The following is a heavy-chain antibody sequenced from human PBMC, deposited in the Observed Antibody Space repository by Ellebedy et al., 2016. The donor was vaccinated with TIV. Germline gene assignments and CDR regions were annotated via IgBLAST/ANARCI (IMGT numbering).Heavy chain of an antibody. CDR3: ARDHGRVLTGYYKRYYGMDV. J-gene: IGHJ6*02. CDR1: GGSISSYY. CDR2: INHSGST. Sequence: MPSETLSLTCTVSGGSISSYYWSWIRQPPGKGLEWIGEINHSGSTNYNPSLKSRVTISVDTSKNQFSLKLSSVTAADTAVYYCARDHGRVLTGYYKRYYGMDVWGQGTTVTVSS. V-gene: IGHV4-34*01. D-gene: IGHD3-9*01.